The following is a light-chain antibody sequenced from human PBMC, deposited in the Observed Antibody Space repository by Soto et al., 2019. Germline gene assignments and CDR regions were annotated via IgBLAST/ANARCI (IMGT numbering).Light chain of an antibody. Sequence: QLVLTQSSSASASLGSSVKLTCTLSSGHSSYIIAWHQQQPGKVPRYLMKLEGSGNYNTGSGVPDRFSGSSSGADRYLTISNLQFEDEADYYCETWVSNTYVFGTGTKLTVL. CDR2: LEGSGNY. J-gene: IGLJ1*01. V-gene: IGLV4-60*02. CDR1: SGHSSYI. CDR3: ETWVSNTYV.